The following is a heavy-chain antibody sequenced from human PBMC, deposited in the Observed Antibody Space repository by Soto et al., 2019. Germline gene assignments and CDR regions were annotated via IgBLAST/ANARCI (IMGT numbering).Heavy chain of an antibody. CDR3: AHIVPDSSVSRAAFDI. D-gene: IGHD6-13*01. Sequence: QITLKESGPTLVKPTQTLTLTCTFSGFSLSTSGLGVGWIRQPPGKALEWLALIYWDDDKGCSPSLKSSLTITKDTSTHPVVRTRPNVNPVDTATYYCAHIVPDSSVSRAAFDIWGQGTMVPVSS. CDR2: IYWDDDK. CDR1: GFSLSTSGLG. V-gene: IGHV2-5*02. J-gene: IGHJ3*02.